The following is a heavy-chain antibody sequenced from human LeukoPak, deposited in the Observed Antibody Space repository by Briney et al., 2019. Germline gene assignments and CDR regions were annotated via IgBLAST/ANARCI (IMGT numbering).Heavy chain of an antibody. D-gene: IGHD5-18*01. J-gene: IGHJ6*03. V-gene: IGHV3-48*01. CDR1: GFTFSSYS. CDR3: ARVQLWSRPTIYYYYMDV. Sequence: PGRSLRLSCAASGFTFSSYSMNWVRQAPGKGLEWVSDISSSSSTIYYADSVKGRFTISRDNAKNSLYLQMNSLRAEDTAVYYCARVQLWSRPTIYYYYMDVWGKGTTVTVSS. CDR2: ISSSSSTI.